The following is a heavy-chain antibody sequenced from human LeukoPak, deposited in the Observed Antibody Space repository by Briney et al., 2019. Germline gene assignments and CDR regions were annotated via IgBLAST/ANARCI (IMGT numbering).Heavy chain of an antibody. J-gene: IGHJ4*02. CDR3: ARVNINNWHSCDY. Sequence: SETLSLTCGVSGGSISCNNSWGRVRQPPGTGLGGIGEIYHSGSPNYNPSLKSRVTISVDKSRNHFSLNLSSVTAADTAVYYCARVNINNWHSCDYWGQGTLVTVSS. CDR1: GGSISCNNS. V-gene: IGHV4/OR15-8*01. D-gene: IGHD1-1*01. CDR2: IYHSGSP.